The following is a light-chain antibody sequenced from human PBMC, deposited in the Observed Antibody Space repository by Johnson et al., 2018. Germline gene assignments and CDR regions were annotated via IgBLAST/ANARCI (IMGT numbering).Light chain of an antibody. CDR3: GTWDSSLSAGNV. J-gene: IGLJ1*01. V-gene: IGLV1-51*02. CDR1: SSNIGNNY. Sequence: SVLTQPPSVSAAPGQKVTIYCSGSSSNIGNNYVSWYQQLPGTAPKLLIYENNKRPSGIPDRFSGSKSGTSATLGITGLQTGDEADYYCGTWDSSLSAGNVFGTGTKGTVL. CDR2: ENN.